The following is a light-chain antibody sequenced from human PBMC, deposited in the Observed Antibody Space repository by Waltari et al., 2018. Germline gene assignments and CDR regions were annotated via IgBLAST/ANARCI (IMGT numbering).Light chain of an antibody. Sequence: EIVLTQSPGSLSLSPGESATLSCRASQSGTSSYLAWYQQKPGQAPRLLIYGASSRATGIPDRFMGSGSGTDFTLTISRLEPEDCAVYYCQQYGGSPAYTFGQGTKLEIK. CDR3: QQYGGSPAYT. CDR1: QSGTSSY. J-gene: IGKJ2*01. V-gene: IGKV3-20*01. CDR2: GAS.